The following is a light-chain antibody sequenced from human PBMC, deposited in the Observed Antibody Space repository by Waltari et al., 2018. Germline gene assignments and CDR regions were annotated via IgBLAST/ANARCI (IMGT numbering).Light chain of an antibody. CDR2: DVS. CDR3: SSYSTSSTLVV. CDR1: SSDVGGYDY. J-gene: IGLJ2*01. Sequence: QSALTQHASVSGSPGQSISIPCTGTSSDVGGYDYVSWYQQYPGKAPKLMIFDVSNRPSGVSDRFSGSKSGNTASLTISGLQAEDEAYYYCSSYSTSSTLVVFGGGTKVTVL. V-gene: IGLV2-14*03.